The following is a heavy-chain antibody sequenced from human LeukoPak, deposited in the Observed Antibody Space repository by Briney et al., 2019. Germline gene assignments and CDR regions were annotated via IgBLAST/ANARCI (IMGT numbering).Heavy chain of an antibody. D-gene: IGHD7-27*01. CDR1: GFTFSNYV. V-gene: IGHV3-23*01. J-gene: IGHJ3*01. Sequence: PGGSLRLSCAASGFTFSNYVMNWVRQAPGKGLEWVSPITSNSDYTYYTDSAKGRFTISRDNSKKTLFLQVNDLRAEDTAIYYCAKALNTGGRVSPFDVWGQGTMVTVSS. CDR3: AKALNTGGRVSPFDV. CDR2: ITSNSDYT.